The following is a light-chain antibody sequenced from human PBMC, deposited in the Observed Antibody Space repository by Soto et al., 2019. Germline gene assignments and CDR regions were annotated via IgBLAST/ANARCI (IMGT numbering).Light chain of an antibody. CDR2: DVS. Sequence: QSVLTQPASVSGSPGQSITISCTGTSSDVGGYNYVSWYQQHPGKAPKLMIYDVSNRPSGVSNRFSGSKSGNTASLTLSGLQAEDEADYYCSSYTSSSTLDVFGGGTKLTVL. J-gene: IGLJ2*01. CDR1: SSDVGGYNY. V-gene: IGLV2-14*01. CDR3: SSYTSSSTLDV.